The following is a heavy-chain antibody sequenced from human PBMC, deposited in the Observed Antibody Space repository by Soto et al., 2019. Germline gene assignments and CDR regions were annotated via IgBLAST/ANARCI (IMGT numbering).Heavy chain of an antibody. CDR2: MVPNIGTV. Sequence: QRRLVQPGAEVKKPGPPLKVPGRAPEGPLINFTNYPITGGGRAPDQGLGWMGGMVPNIGTVNYAQKFQGRVTITADNSTGTAYMELSSLRSEDTALYYCARRDTGGFLRYFDNWGQGTLVTVSS. CDR3: ARRDTGGFLRYFDN. J-gene: IGHJ4*02. V-gene: IGHV1-69*06. CDR1: EGPLINFTNYP. D-gene: IGHD2-8*02.